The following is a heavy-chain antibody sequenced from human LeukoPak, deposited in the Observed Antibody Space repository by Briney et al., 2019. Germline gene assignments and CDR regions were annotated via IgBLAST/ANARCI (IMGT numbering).Heavy chain of an antibody. V-gene: IGHV3-7*05. J-gene: IGHJ4*02. Sequence: GGSLRLSCAASGFSFSGHWMNWVRQPPGKGREWVANIKADGSEKYYVDSVKGRFTISRDDAKRTVDLQMDNLRAEDTAIYYCAYRNNFEYWGLGALVTVSS. CDR2: IKADGSEK. D-gene: IGHD1-26*01. CDR1: GFSFSGHW. CDR3: AYRNNFEY.